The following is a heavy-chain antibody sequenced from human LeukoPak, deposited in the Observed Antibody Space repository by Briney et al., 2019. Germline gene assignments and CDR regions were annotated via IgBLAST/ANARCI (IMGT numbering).Heavy chain of an antibody. D-gene: IGHD6-13*01. CDR3: ARDGELVGGFDY. Sequence: GGSLRLSCAASGFTFSSYSMNWVRQAPGKGLEWVSSISSSSSYIYYADSVKGRFTISRDNAKNSLYLQMNSLRAEDTAVYYCARDGELVGGFDYWGQGTLVTVSS. V-gene: IGHV3-21*01. J-gene: IGHJ4*02. CDR1: GFTFSSYS. CDR2: ISSSSSYI.